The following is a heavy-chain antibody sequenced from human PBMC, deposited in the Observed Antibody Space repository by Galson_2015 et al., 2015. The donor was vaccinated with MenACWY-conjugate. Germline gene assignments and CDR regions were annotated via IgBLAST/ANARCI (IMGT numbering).Heavy chain of an antibody. J-gene: IGHJ4*02. CDR3: ATNLYYYGSPGHFH. CDR1: GYTLTKLS. V-gene: IGHV1-24*01. D-gene: IGHD3-10*01. Sequence: SVKVSCKVSGYTLTKLSMHWVRQAPGKGLEWMGGFDPEGDERIYAKKVQGRITITEDTSTDTAYMELGSLRSEDTAVYYCATNLYYYGSPGHFHWGLGSLVTVSS. CDR2: FDPEGDER.